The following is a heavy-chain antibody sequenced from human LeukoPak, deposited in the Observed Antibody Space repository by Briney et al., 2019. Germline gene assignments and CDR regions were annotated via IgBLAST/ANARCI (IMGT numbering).Heavy chain of an antibody. CDR2: ILRSGGST. Sequence: GGSLRLSCAPSAFTFNTYDMTWVRQAPGKGLEWVSVILRSGGSTYYADSVKGRFTISRDNSKNTLYLQMNSLRAEDTAVYYCAKGAWLDYWGQGTLVTVSS. V-gene: IGHV3-23*01. CDR3: AKGAWLDY. J-gene: IGHJ4*02. D-gene: IGHD5-24*01. CDR1: AFTFNTYD.